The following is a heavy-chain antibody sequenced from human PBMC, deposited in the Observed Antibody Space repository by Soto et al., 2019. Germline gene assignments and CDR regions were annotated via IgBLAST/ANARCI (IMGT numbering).Heavy chain of an antibody. Sequence: QVQLMESGGGVVQPGRSLRLSCAASGFTFSSYAMHWVRQAPGKGLEWVAVISYDGSNKYYADSVKGRFTISRDNSKNTLYLQMNSLRAEDTAVYYCARDYPPGEQWLVHHDAFDIWGQGTMVTVSS. CDR3: ARDYPPGEQWLVHHDAFDI. CDR1: GFTFSSYA. CDR2: ISYDGSNK. J-gene: IGHJ3*02. V-gene: IGHV3-30-3*01. D-gene: IGHD6-19*01.